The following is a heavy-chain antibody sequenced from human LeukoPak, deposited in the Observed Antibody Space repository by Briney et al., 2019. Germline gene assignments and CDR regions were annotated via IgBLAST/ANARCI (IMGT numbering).Heavy chain of an antibody. J-gene: IGHJ4*02. D-gene: IGHD1-26*01. Sequence: ASVKVSCKASGYTFTSYYMHWVRQAPGQGLEWMGIINPSGGSTSYAQKLQGRVTMTTDTSTSTAYMELRSLRSDDTAVYYCARDLGYIVGATMAFDYWGQGTLVTVSS. V-gene: IGHV1-46*01. CDR3: ARDLGYIVGATMAFDY. CDR2: INPSGGST. CDR1: GYTFTSYY.